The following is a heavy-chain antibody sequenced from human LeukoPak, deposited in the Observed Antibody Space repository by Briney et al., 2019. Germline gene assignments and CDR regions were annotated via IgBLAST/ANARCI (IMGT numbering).Heavy chain of an antibody. CDR3: AKEKSSGYADS. CDR2: ISYDGSIE. V-gene: IGHV3-30*18. Sequence: GGSLRLSCAASGFTFRNYGIHWVRRAPGKGLEWVAVISYDGSIENYQDSVKGQFTISRDNSKNTVYLQMNSLRVEDTAVYYCAKEKSSGYADSWGQGTLVTVSS. D-gene: IGHD3-22*01. J-gene: IGHJ4*02. CDR1: GFTFRNYG.